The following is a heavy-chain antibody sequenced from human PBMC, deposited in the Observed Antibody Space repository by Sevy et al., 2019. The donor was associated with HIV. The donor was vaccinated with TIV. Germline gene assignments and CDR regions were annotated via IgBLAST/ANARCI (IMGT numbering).Heavy chain of an antibody. CDR1: AFTFKSYA. J-gene: IGHJ4*02. CDR2: ISGSGGDT. D-gene: IGHD3-16*02. Sequence: GGSLRLSCAASAFTFKSYAMTWVRQAPGKGLEWISSISGSGGDTKYADSVKGRFTISRENSKNTLYLQMNSLRAEDTAVYYCAKDQGDYIWGTYRHWGQGTLVTVSS. CDR3: AKDQGDYIWGTYRH. V-gene: IGHV3-23*01.